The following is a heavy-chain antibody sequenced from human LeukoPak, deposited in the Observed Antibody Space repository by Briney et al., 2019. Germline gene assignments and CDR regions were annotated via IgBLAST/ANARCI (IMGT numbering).Heavy chain of an antibody. D-gene: IGHD6-19*01. CDR3: ARRRIAVAGKGRFDP. J-gene: IGHJ5*02. V-gene: IGHV1-18*01. Sequence: GASVKVSCKASGYTFTSYGISWVRQAPGQGLEWMGWISAYNGNTNYAQKLQGRVTMTTDTSTSTAYMELRSLRSDDTAVYYCARRRIAVAGKGRFDPWGQGTLVTVSS. CDR2: ISAYNGNT. CDR1: GYTFTSYG.